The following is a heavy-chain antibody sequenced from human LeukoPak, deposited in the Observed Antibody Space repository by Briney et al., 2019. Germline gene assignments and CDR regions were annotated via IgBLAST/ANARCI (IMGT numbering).Heavy chain of an antibody. V-gene: IGHV3-20*04. CDR2: VNWNGGGT. CDR3: ARALRTPYYYDGSGYYYDAFDI. CDR1: GFTFDDYG. J-gene: IGHJ3*02. D-gene: IGHD3-22*01. Sequence: GGSLRLSCAASGFTFDDYGMSWGRHAPGKGLEWVSGVNWNGGGTVYADSVKGRFTIPRDNAKNSLYLQMNSLRAEDTALYYCARALRTPYYYDGSGYYYDAFDIWGQGTMVTVSS.